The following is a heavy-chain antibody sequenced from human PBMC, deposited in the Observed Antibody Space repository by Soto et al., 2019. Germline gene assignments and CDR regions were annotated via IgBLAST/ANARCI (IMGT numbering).Heavy chain of an antibody. CDR1: GDTFKNCV. CDR2: IIPLFGTT. J-gene: IGHJ6*02. CDR3: AAELGFGKLSVV. D-gene: IGHD3-10*01. Sequence: QVQEVQSGVELRRPGSSVKVSCKASGDTFKNCVISWVRQAPGQGLEWMGGIIPLFGTTDFAQRFQGRLTITTDESTTTAYMELSRLRSEDTATYYCAAELGFGKLSVVWGQGTTVIVSS. V-gene: IGHV1-69*01.